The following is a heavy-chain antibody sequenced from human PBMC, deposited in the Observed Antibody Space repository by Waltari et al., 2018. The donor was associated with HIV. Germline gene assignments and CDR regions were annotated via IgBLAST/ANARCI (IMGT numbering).Heavy chain of an antibody. CDR3: ARTPDGDYLDL. CDR1: GDSISRRGLS. CDR2: IFHNENT. D-gene: IGHD4-17*01. J-gene: IGHJ4*02. Sequence: QLQLQESGAGLVSPSQTLSLTCTVSGDSISRRGLSWSWIRQPPGKALEWIGYIFHNENTYYNPSLKSRLTISLDRSKNQFSLELRSVTAADTAVYFCARTPDGDYLDLWGQGTLVTVSS. V-gene: IGHV4-30-2*01.